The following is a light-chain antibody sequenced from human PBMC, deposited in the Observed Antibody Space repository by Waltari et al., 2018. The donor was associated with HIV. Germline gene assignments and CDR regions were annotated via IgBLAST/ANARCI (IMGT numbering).Light chain of an antibody. Sequence: QSALTQPRSLSGSPGQSVPISCTGSSSDVGVYDFVSWYQQYPVKAPKLIIFNFSQRPSGVPDRFAGSNSVNTASLTISGLQAEDEADYHCCSYAGSYSYVFGTGTQVTVL. CDR3: CSYAGSYSYV. V-gene: IGLV2-11*01. CDR1: SSDVGVYDF. J-gene: IGLJ1*01. CDR2: NFS.